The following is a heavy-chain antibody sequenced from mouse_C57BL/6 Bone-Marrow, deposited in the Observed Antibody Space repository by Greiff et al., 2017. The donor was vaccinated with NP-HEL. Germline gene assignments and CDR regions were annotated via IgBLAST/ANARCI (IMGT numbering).Heavy chain of an antibody. CDR1: GYSITSGYY. CDR3: ARAGLRRGYAMDY. Sequence: EVQLQESGPGLVKPSQSLSLTCSVTGYSITSGYYWNWIRQFPGNKLEWMGYISYDGSNNYNPSLKNRISITRDTSKNQFFLKLNSVTTEDTATYYCARAGLRRGYAMDYWGQGTSVTVSS. V-gene: IGHV3-6*01. CDR2: ISYDGSN. J-gene: IGHJ4*01. D-gene: IGHD2-4*01.